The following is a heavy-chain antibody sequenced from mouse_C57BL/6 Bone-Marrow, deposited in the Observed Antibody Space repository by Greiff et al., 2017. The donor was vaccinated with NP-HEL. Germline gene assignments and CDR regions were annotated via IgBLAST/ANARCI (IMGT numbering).Heavy chain of an antibody. CDR3: ARQSTTVVALDY. CDR2: ISSGGSYT. V-gene: IGHV5-6*01. Sequence: EVHLVESGGDLVKPGGSLKLSCAASGFTFSSYGMSWVRQTPDKRLEWVATISSGGSYTYYPDSVKGRFTISRDNAKNTLYLQMSSLKSEDTAMYYGARQSTTVVALDYWGQGTALTVSA. D-gene: IGHD1-1*01. J-gene: IGHJ2*01. CDR1: GFTFSSYG.